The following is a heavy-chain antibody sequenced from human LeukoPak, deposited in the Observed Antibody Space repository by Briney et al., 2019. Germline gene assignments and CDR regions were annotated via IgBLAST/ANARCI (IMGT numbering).Heavy chain of an antibody. V-gene: IGHV4-30-2*01. Sequence: PSQTLSLTCAVSGGSISSGGYSWSWIRQPPGKGLEWIGYIYHSGSTYYNPSLKSRVTISVDRSKNQFSLKLSSVTAADTAVYYCARDRKGSSGYYYFDYWGQETLVTASS. CDR2: IYHSGST. CDR3: ARDRKGSSGYYYFDY. CDR1: GGSISSGGYS. D-gene: IGHD3-22*01. J-gene: IGHJ4*02.